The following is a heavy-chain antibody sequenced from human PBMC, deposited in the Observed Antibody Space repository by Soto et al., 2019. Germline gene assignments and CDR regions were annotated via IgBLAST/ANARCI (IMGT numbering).Heavy chain of an antibody. Sequence: GASVKVSCKASGYTFTSYGIIWVRQVPGQGLEWMGWISAYNGNTNYAQKLQGRVTMTTDTSTSTAYMELRSLRSDDTAVYYCARCPDRQWLVDFDYWGQGTLVTVSS. V-gene: IGHV1-18*01. CDR2: ISAYNGNT. J-gene: IGHJ4*02. D-gene: IGHD6-19*01. CDR3: ARCPDRQWLVDFDY. CDR1: GYTFTSYG.